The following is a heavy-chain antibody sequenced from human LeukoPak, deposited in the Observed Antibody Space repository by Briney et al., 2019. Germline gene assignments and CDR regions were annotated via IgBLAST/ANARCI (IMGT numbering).Heavy chain of an antibody. CDR3: ASGVPLDRPAINRGYSGYGRGNYFDY. V-gene: IGHV3-66*01. CDR2: IYSGGST. J-gene: IGHJ4*02. CDR1: GFTVSSNY. Sequence: GGSLRLSCAASGFTVSSNYMSWVRQAPGKGLEWVSVIYSGGSTYYADSVKGRFAISRDNSKNTLYLQMNSLRAEDTAVDYCASGVPLDRPAINRGYSGYGRGNYFDYWGQGTLVTVSS. D-gene: IGHD5-12*01.